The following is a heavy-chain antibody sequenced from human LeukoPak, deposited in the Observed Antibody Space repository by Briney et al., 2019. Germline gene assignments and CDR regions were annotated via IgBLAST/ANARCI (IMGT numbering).Heavy chain of an antibody. V-gene: IGHV3-15*01. Sequence: GGSLRLSCAASGFTFSSYSMNWVRQAPGKGLEWIGRIKSKTNGGTTDYATPVKGRFTFSRDDSKSTLYLQMDSLKTEDTAVYYCTTAPDTSDYWGQGTLVTVSS. CDR3: TTAPDTSDY. J-gene: IGHJ4*02. CDR2: IKSKTNGGTT. CDR1: GFTFSSYS.